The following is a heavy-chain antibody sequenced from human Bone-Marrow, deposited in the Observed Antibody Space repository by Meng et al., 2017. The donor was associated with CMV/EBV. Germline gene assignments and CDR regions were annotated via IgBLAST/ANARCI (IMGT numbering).Heavy chain of an antibody. CDR3: AKGYYDFWSGGDYYYGSGPDY. J-gene: IGHJ4*02. V-gene: IGHV3-43*01. CDR1: GFNCDDYT. D-gene: IGHD3-3*01. Sequence: GGSLRLSCTASGFNCDDYTMHWVRQAPGKGLEWVSVISRDGDSTYYADSVKGRFTISRANSKNSLYLQMNSLRTEDTALYHCAKGYYDFWSGGDYYYGSGPDYWGQGTLVTISS. CDR2: ISRDGDST.